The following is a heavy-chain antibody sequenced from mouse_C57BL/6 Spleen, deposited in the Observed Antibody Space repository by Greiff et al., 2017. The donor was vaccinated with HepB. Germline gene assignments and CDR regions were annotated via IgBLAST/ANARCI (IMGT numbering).Heavy chain of an antibody. J-gene: IGHJ4*01. CDR2: IYPGDGDT. CDR3: AREGGVYYAMDY. V-gene: IGHV1-80*01. Sequence: VQLQQSGAELVKPGASVKISCKASGYAFSSYWMNWVKQRPGKGLEWIGQIYPGDGDTNYNGKFKGKATLTADKSSSTAYMQRSSLTSEDSAVYFCAREGGVYYAMDYWGQGTSVTVSS. D-gene: IGHD3-3*01. CDR1: GYAFSSYW.